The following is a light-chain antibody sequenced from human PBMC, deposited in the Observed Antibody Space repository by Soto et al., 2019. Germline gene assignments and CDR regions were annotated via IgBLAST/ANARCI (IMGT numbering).Light chain of an antibody. J-gene: IGKJ3*01. CDR1: QSVSGK. V-gene: IGKV3D-15*02. Sequence: EIVMKQSPDTLSLSPGERATLSCRASQSVSGKLAWYQHRPGQAPRLLIYDASIRATGIPARFSGSASGTVFTLNISRLEPEDFTVYYCQQYHSLPTTFGPGTKVDI. CDR2: DAS. CDR3: QQYHSLPTT.